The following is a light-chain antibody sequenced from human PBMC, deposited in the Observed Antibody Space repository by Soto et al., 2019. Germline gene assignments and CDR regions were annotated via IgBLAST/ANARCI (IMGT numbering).Light chain of an antibody. Sequence: DIPMNLSPSSLSASVGDRVTITCRASQSISSYLNWYQQKPGKAPKLMIFAASSLQSGVPSRFSGSGSGTDFTLTISSLQPEDFATYYCQHYNSYSEAFGQGTKVDIK. CDR1: QSISSY. J-gene: IGKJ1*01. CDR3: QHYNSYSEA. CDR2: AAS. V-gene: IGKV1-39*01.